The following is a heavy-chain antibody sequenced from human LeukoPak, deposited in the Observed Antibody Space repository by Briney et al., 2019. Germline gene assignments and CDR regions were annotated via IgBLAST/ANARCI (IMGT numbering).Heavy chain of an antibody. Sequence: GSSVKVSCKASGGTFSSYAISWVRQAPGQGLEWMGWISAYNGNTNYAQKLQGRVTMTTDTSTSTAYMELRSLRSDDTAVYYCARVHCSSTSCYVPRIFDYWGQGTLVTVSS. CDR2: ISAYNGNT. D-gene: IGHD2-2*01. CDR3: ARVHCSSTSCYVPRIFDY. CDR1: GGTFSSYA. J-gene: IGHJ4*02. V-gene: IGHV1-18*01.